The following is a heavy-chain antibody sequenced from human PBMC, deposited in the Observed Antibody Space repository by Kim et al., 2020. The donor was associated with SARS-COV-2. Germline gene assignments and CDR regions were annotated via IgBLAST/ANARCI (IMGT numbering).Heavy chain of an antibody. V-gene: IGHV3-23*01. CDR1: GFTFSSYA. CDR3: AKVPSPPSVNDAVY. D-gene: IGHD2-2*01. CDR2: ISGSGGST. J-gene: IGHJ4*02. Sequence: GGSLRLSCAASGFTFSSYAMSWVRQAPGKGLEWVSAISGSGGSTYYADSVKGRFTISRDNSKNTLYLQMNSLRAEDTAVYYCAKVPSPPSVNDAVYWGQGTLVTVSS.